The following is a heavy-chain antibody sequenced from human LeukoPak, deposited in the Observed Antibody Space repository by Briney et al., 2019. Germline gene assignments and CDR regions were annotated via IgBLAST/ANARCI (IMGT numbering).Heavy chain of an antibody. V-gene: IGHV4-39*07. Sequence: SETLSLTCTVSGGSIDSSSYYWGWIRQPPGKGLEWIGSIHYSGSTYYNPSLKSRVTISADTSKNQFSLKLSSVTAADTAVYYCARVRLYGKLVAAKVFDYWGQGTLVTVSS. CDR2: IHYSGST. J-gene: IGHJ4*02. CDR1: GGSIDSSSYY. CDR3: ARVRLYGKLVAAKVFDY. D-gene: IGHD2-15*01.